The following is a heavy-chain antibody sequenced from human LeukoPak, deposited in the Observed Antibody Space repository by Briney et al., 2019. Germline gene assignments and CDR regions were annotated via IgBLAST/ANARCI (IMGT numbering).Heavy chain of an antibody. Sequence: ASVKVSCKASGYTFTSYGISWVRQAPGQGLEWMGWISGYNGNTNYAQKFQGRVAMTTDTSTSTAYMELRSLRSDDTAVYYCARPPCGGDCYYDYWGQGTLVTVSS. J-gene: IGHJ4*02. D-gene: IGHD2-21*02. V-gene: IGHV1-18*01. CDR1: GYTFTSYG. CDR3: ARPPCGGDCYYDY. CDR2: ISGYNGNT.